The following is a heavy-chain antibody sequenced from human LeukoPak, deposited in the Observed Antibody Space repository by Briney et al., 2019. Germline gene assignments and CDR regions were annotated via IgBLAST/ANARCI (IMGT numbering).Heavy chain of an antibody. CDR3: AREYSGSLEVDY. CDR1: GGSISSGGYY. V-gene: IGHV4-30-2*01. Sequence: SETLSLTCTVSGGSISSGGYYWSWIRQPPGKGLEWIGYIYHSGSTYYNPSLKSRVTISVDRSKNQFSLKLSSVTAADTAVYYCAREYSGSLEVDYWGQGTLVTVSS. J-gene: IGHJ4*02. D-gene: IGHD6-6*01. CDR2: IYHSGST.